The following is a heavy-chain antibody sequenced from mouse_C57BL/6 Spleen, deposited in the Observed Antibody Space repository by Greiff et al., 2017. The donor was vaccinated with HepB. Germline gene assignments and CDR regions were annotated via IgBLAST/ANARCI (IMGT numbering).Heavy chain of an antibody. CDR2: IDPENGDT. CDR1: GFNIKDDY. Sequence: EVQLQQSGAEFVRPGASVKLSCTASGFNIKDDYMHWVKQRPEQGLEWIGWIDPENGDTEYASKFQGKATITADTSSNTAYLQLSSLTSEDTAVYYCTTGYYCSSSFSYWGQGTLVTVSA. J-gene: IGHJ3*01. V-gene: IGHV14-4*01. D-gene: IGHD1-1*01. CDR3: TTGYYCSSSFSY.